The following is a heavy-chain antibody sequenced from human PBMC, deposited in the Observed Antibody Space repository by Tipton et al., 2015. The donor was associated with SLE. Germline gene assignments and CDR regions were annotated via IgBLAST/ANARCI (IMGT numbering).Heavy chain of an antibody. CDR3: ARVDTAMVAYDY. J-gene: IGHJ4*02. V-gene: IGHV4-59*01. D-gene: IGHD5-18*01. CDR2: IFQTGST. Sequence: GSLRLSCAASGFTFTSFAMNWVRQSPGKGLEWIGSIFQTGSTYYNPSLKSRVTMSVDTSKNQFSLKLSSVTAADTAVYYCARVDTAMVAYDYWGQGTLVTVSS. CDR1: GFTFTSFA.